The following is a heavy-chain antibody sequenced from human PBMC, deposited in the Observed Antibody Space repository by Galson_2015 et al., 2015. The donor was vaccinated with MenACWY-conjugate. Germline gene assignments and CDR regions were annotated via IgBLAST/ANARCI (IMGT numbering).Heavy chain of an antibody. Sequence: SVKVSCKASGYTFTSYGISWVRQAPGQGLEWMGWISAYNGNTNYAQKLQGRVTMTTDTSTSTAYMELRSLRSDDTAVYYCARRVVHCSGGSCYGSPGSYYFDYWGQGTLVTVSS. CDR3: ARRVVHCSGGSCYGSPGSYYFDY. V-gene: IGHV1-18*01. CDR1: GYTFTSYG. CDR2: ISAYNGNT. D-gene: IGHD2-15*01. J-gene: IGHJ4*02.